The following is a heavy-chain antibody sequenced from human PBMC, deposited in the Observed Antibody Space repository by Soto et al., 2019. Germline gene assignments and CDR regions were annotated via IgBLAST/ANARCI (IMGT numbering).Heavy chain of an antibody. CDR3: AKDHYPPGIALNWADNWFDA. D-gene: IGHD2-21*01. Sequence: QVQLVEYGGGVVQPGRSLRLSCAASGFTFSDYTIHWVRQAPGKGLEWVAVISYDGNKKKYADSVEGRFTISRDNSKNTLFRQLNSLLDEDTAVYYFAKDHYPPGIALNWADNWFDAGGQGTLVTVSS. V-gene: IGHV3-30-3*01. CDR1: GFTFSDYT. CDR2: ISYDGNKK. J-gene: IGHJ5*02.